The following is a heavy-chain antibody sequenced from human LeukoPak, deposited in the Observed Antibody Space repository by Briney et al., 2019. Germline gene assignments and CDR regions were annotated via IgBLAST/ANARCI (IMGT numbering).Heavy chain of an antibody. D-gene: IGHD5-18*01. CDR1: GGSISSYY. CDR3: ARHRGYSYNWFDP. CDR2: IYTSGST. J-gene: IGHJ5*02. Sequence: SETLSLTCTVSGGSISSYYWSWIRQLPGKGLEWIGYIYTSGSTNYNPSLKSRVTISVDTSKNQFSLKLSSVTAADTAVYYCARHRGYSYNWFDPWGQGTLVTVSS. V-gene: IGHV4-4*09.